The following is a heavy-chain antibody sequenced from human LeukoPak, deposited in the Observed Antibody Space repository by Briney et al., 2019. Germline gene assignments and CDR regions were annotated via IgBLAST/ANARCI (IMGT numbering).Heavy chain of an antibody. CDR2: ISGSGGST. CDR3: ARMSLEFNWFDP. V-gene: IGHV3-23*01. D-gene: IGHD5/OR15-5a*01. J-gene: IGHJ5*02. Sequence: GGSLRLSCAASGFIFSNYAMTWVRQGPGRGLEWVSAISGSGGSTYSADSVKGRFTISRDSLRNTVHLQINSLRAEDTAVYYCARMSLEFNWFDPWGQGTLVTVSS. CDR1: GFIFSNYA.